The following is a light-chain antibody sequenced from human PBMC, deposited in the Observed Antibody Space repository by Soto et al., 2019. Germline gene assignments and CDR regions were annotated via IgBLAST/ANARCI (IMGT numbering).Light chain of an antibody. CDR2: WAS. Sequence: VMNQSPDSLAVSLGERDTINCKSSQSVLLTSNNKNYLAWYQQKPGQPPKLLIYWASTRESGVPDRFSASGSGTDFTLTITSLQAQDVAVYYCHQYYSTPSTFGQGTRLEIK. CDR1: QSVLLTSNNKNY. CDR3: HQYYSTPST. V-gene: IGKV4-1*01. J-gene: IGKJ5*01.